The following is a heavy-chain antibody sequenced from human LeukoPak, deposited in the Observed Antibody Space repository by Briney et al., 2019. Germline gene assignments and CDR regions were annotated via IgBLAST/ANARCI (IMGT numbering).Heavy chain of an antibody. V-gene: IGHV3-30*04. CDR3: ARDRRLASFDY. CDR1: GFTFSSYA. J-gene: IGHJ4*02. Sequence: GRSLRLSCAASGFTFSSYAMHWVGQAPGKGLEWVAVISYDGSNKYYADSVKGRFTISRDNSKNTLYLQMNSLRAEDAAIYYCARDRRLASFDYGGQGTLVTVSS. D-gene: IGHD6-25*01. CDR2: ISYDGSNK.